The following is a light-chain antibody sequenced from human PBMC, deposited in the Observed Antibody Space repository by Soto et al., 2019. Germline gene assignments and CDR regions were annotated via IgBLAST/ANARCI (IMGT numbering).Light chain of an antibody. Sequence: IKRTQSPSSLSSSVGDRVTITCRASQDISNYLAWYQQKSGKVPKLLIYAASTLQSGVPSRFSGSGYGTDFTLTISSLQPEDFATYYCQKYNGAPRTFGQGTKV. CDR1: QDISNY. CDR3: QKYNGAPRT. J-gene: IGKJ1*01. CDR2: AAS. V-gene: IGKV1-27*01.